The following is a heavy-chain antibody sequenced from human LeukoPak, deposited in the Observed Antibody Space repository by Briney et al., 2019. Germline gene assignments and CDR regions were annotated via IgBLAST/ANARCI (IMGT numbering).Heavy chain of an antibody. CDR2: ISGSGGST. D-gene: IGHD2-8*01. Sequence: GGSLRLSCAASGFTFSSYAMSWVRQAPGKGLEWVSAISGSGGSTYYADSVKGRFNISRDNSKNTLYLQMNSLRAEDTAVYYCAKAFSQYCTNGVCSTLDYYYGMDVWGQGTTVTVSS. CDR3: AKAFSQYCTNGVCSTLDYYYGMDV. V-gene: IGHV3-23*01. CDR1: GFTFSSYA. J-gene: IGHJ6*02.